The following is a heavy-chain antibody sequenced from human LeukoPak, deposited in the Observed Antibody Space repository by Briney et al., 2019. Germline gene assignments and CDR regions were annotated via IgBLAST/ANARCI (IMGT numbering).Heavy chain of an antibody. D-gene: IGHD6-6*01. J-gene: IGHJ4*02. V-gene: IGHV1-18*01. CDR3: ARVPGIAARAEPAFDY. CDR2: ISAYNGNT. CDR1: GYTFTSYG. Sequence: ASVKVSCKASGYTFTSYGIGWVRQVPGQGLEWMGWISAYNGNTNYAQKLQGRVTMTTDTSTSTAYMELRSLRSDDTAVYYCARVPGIAARAEPAFDYWGQGTLVTVSS.